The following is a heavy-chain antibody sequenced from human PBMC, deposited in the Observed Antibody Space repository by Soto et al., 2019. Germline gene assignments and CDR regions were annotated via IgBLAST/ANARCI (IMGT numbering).Heavy chain of an antibody. J-gene: IGHJ6*03. CDR2: IYSGGST. D-gene: IGHD1-7*01. Sequence: EVQLVESGGGLVQPGGSLRLSCAASGFTVSSNYMSWVRQAPGKGLEWVSVIYSGGSTYYADSVKRRLTISRDNSKNTLYLQMNRLRAEDTAVYYCAREVWEDGTTMIYYYYMDVWGKGTTVTVSS. CDR1: GFTVSSNY. V-gene: IGHV3-66*01. CDR3: AREVWEDGTTMIYYYYMDV.